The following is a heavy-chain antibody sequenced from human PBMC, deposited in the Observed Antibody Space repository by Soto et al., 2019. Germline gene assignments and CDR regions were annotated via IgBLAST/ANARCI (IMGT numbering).Heavy chain of an antibody. CDR1: GGSVSSANW. Sequence: SETLSLTCAVSGGSVSSANWWTWVRQFPGKGLEWIAEIYHSGSTDYNPSLKSRVTISIDKSKNHFSQNLNSVTAADTAVYYCARGSFTSVTTVTREYYFDYWGQGTLVTVSS. V-gene: IGHV4-4*02. CDR3: ARGSFTSVTTVTREYYFDY. D-gene: IGHD4-17*01. CDR2: IYHSGST. J-gene: IGHJ4*02.